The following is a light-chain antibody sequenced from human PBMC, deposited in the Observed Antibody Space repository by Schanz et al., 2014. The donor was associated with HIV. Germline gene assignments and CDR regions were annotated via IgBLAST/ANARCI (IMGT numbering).Light chain of an antibody. CDR1: QSVGGSQ. J-gene: IGKJ4*01. Sequence: EIVLTQSPGSLSLSPGGRATLSCGASQSVGGSQLAWFQHKRGQAPRLLIYATSFRAAGIPDRFSGSGSETDFTLTISRLEPEDFAVYYCQHYGDSRGTFGGGTEVDIK. V-gene: IGKV3-20*01. CDR3: QHYGDSRGT. CDR2: ATS.